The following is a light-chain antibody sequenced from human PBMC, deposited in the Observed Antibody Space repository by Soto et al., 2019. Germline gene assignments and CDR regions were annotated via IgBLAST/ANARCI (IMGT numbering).Light chain of an antibody. CDR1: QSVSSY. CDR2: DAS. Sequence: EVVFTQSPATLSFSPGERATLPFRASQSVSSYLAWYQQKPGQAPRLLIYDASNRATGIPARFSGSGSGTDFTLTISSLQPDDFATYSCQQYTPNSRTFGQGTKVDIK. V-gene: IGKV3-11*01. CDR3: QQYTPNSRT. J-gene: IGKJ1*01.